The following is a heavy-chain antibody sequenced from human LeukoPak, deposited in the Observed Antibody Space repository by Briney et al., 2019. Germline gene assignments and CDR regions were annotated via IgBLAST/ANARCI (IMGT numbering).Heavy chain of an antibody. Sequence: GGSLRLSCAASGFTFANYAMSWVRQAPGKGLEWVSAISGSGGSTYYADSVKGRFTISRDNSKNTLYLQMNSLRAEDTAVYYCAKEGASGVIPIVFDYWGQGTLVTVSS. CDR1: GFTFANYA. V-gene: IGHV3-23*01. CDR2: ISGSGGST. J-gene: IGHJ4*02. CDR3: AKEGASGVIPIVFDY. D-gene: IGHD3-16*02.